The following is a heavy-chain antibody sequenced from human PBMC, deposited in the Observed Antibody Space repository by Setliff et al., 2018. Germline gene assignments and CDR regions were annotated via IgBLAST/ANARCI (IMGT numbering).Heavy chain of an antibody. CDR2: INQGGSDQ. D-gene: IGHD1-20*01. J-gene: IGHJ5*02. Sequence: GGSLRLSWSASGFTFSSLWMAWGRQAQGKGLEWVANINQGGSDQFYVESVKGRFTISRDNAKNSLYLQMNSLRVEDTAVYYCPRDVFAFITGQAGPWGQGTLVTVSS. CDR1: GFTFSSLW. CDR3: PRDVFAFITGQAGP. V-gene: IGHV3-7*01.